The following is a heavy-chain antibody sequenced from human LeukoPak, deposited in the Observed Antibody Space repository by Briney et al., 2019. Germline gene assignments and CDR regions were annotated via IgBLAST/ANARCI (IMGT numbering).Heavy chain of an antibody. J-gene: IGHJ5*02. Sequence: PSETLSLTCNVSGGSISSYHWYWLRQPPWKGLEWIGYIYYKGNTNYNPSLKSRVTMSVGTSKNQFSLKLTSVTAADTAVYYCAGAIAAAGSRGWFDPWGLGTLVTVSS. D-gene: IGHD6-13*01. CDR1: GGSISSYH. CDR3: AGAIAAAGSRGWFDP. V-gene: IGHV4-59*08. CDR2: IYYKGNT.